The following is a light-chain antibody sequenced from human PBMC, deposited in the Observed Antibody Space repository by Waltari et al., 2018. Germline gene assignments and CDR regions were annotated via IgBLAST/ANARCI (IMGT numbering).Light chain of an antibody. CDR3: QVWDGGRVV. V-gene: IGLV3-21*02. CDR1: NIGRKT. CDR2: DDS. J-gene: IGLJ2*01. Sequence: SYVLTQPPSESVAPGQDATITCGGNNIGRKTVHWYQQKPGQAPVLVVYDDSDRASGIPGRVSGSKSGDTATLTIGRVEAGDEADYSCQVWDGGRVVFGGGTKLTVL.